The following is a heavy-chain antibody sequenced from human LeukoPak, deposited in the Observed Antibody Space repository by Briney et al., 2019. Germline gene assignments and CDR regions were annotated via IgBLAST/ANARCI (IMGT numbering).Heavy chain of an antibody. CDR3: AREASNADYNFWSGVDP. V-gene: IGHV4-38-2*02. J-gene: IGHJ5*02. CDR2: IYHSGST. D-gene: IGHD3-3*01. CDR1: GYSISNGYY. Sequence: PSETLSLTCIVSGYSISNGYYWGWIRQPPGKGLEWIGTIYHSGSTYYNPSLKSRVTISVDTSKNQFSLKLISVTAADTAVYYCAREASNADYNFWSGVDPWGQGTLVTVSS.